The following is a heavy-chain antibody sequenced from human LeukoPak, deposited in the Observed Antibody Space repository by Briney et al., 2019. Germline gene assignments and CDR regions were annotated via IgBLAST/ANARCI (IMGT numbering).Heavy chain of an antibody. J-gene: IGHJ4*02. V-gene: IGHV3-30*02. Sequence: PGGSLRLSCAASGFGFSTYGMHWVRQPPGKGLEWVAFIRYDASDTYYADSVKGRFSVPRDNFKNTLYLQVNTLRTEDTAVYYCAKDSSNWALDYWGQGTLVTVSS. CDR3: AKDSSNWALDY. D-gene: IGHD7-27*01. CDR2: IRYDASDT. CDR1: GFGFSTYG.